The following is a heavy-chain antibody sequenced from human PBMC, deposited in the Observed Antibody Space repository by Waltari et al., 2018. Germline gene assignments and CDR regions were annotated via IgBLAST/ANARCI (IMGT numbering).Heavy chain of an antibody. J-gene: IGHJ4*02. CDR2: INHSGST. CDR1: GGSFSGYY. V-gene: IGHV4-34*01. CDR3: AREAVDYDSADY. D-gene: IGHD4-17*01. Sequence: QVQLQQWGAGLLKPSETLSLTCAVYGGSFSGYYWSWIRQPPGKGLEWIGEINHSGSTNYNPSLKSRVTISVDTSKNQFSLKLSSVTAADTAVYYSAREAVDYDSADYWGQGTLVTVSS.